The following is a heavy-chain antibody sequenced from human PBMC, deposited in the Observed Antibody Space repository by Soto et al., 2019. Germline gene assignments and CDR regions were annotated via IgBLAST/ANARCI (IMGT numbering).Heavy chain of an antibody. D-gene: IGHD2-21*02. CDR1: GFTFNSLS. CDR2: ISHDGRVT. Sequence: QVQLVESGGGMVQPGTSLRLSCAASGFTFNSLSLHWVRQRPDKGLEWVAVISHDGRVTFYAVFVNGRFTVSTDNSKNTIYLQVHSLRPEDRAVNYCAREPYGDSQYFDYWGQGTLVTVSS. V-gene: IGHV3-30*04. J-gene: IGHJ4*02. CDR3: AREPYGDSQYFDY.